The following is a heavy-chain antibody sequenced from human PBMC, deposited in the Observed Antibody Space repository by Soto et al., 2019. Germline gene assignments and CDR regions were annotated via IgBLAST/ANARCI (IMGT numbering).Heavy chain of an antibody. CDR3: ARDCYYDFWSGYYFVRDSYGMDV. CDR1: GVPFSSYW. J-gene: IGHJ6*02. V-gene: IGHV3-74*01. CDR2: INSDGSST. D-gene: IGHD3-3*01. Sequence: PGGSLRLSCAASGVPFSSYWMHWVRQAPGKGLVWVSRINSDGSSTSYADSVKGRFTISRDNAKNTLYLQMNSLRAEDTAVYYCARDCYYDFWSGYYFVRDSYGMDVWGQGTTVTVSS.